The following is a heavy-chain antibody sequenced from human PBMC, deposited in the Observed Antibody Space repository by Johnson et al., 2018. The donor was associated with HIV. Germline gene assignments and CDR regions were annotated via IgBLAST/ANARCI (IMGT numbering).Heavy chain of an antibody. Sequence: VQLVESGGGMVQPGRSLRLSCAASGFTFDDYAMDWVRQAPGKGLEWVSGISWNSGSIGYADSVKGRFTISRDNDKNSLYLQMNSLRAEDSALYYCAKGARTHFVRGRDAVDIWGQGTMVTVSS. D-gene: IGHD6-6*01. CDR3: AKGARTHFVRGRDAVDI. CDR2: ISWNSGSI. CDR1: GFTFDDYA. V-gene: IGHV3-9*01. J-gene: IGHJ3*02.